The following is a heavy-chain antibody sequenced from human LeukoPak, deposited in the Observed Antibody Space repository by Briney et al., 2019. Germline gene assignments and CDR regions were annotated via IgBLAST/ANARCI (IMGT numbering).Heavy chain of an antibody. CDR3: ATRKLGNDY. J-gene: IGHJ4*02. CDR2: INHSGGT. D-gene: IGHD7-27*01. Sequence: SETLSLTCAVYGGSFSGYYWSWVRQPPGKGLEWIGEINHSGGTNYNPSLKSRVTLSVDTSKNQFSLKLSSVTAADTAVYYCATRKLGNDYWGQGTLVTVSS. CDR1: GGSFSGYY. V-gene: IGHV4-34*01.